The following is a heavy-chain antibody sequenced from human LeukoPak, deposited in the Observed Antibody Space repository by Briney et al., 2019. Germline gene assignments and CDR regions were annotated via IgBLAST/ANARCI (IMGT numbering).Heavy chain of an antibody. Sequence: SETLSLTCAVYGGSFSGYYWSWIRQPPGKGLEWIGEINHSGSTNYNPSLKSRVTISVDTSKNQFSLKLSSVTAADTAVYYCARETTGRYYYYYGMDVWGQGTTVTVSS. D-gene: IGHD1-1*01. CDR2: INHSGST. CDR3: ARETTGRYYYYYGMDV. CDR1: GGSFSGYY. V-gene: IGHV4-34*01. J-gene: IGHJ6*02.